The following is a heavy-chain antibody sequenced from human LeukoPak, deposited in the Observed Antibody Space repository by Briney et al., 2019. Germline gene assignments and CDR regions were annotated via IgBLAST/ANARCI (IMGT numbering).Heavy chain of an antibody. J-gene: IGHJ4*02. D-gene: IGHD5-24*01. CDR1: GGTFSSYA. CDR3: ARDPRDGYVVDY. V-gene: IGHV1-69*05. Sequence: SVKVSCKASGGTFSSYAISWVRQAPGQGLEWMGGIIPIFDTASYAQKFQGRVTITTDESTSTAYMELSSLKSEDTAVYYCARDPRDGYVVDYWGQGTLVTVSS. CDR2: IIPIFDTA.